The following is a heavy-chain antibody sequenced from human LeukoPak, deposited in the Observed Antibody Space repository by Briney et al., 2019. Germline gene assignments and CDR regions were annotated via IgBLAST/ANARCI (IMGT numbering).Heavy chain of an antibody. CDR3: ARERGGADEVY. Sequence: GGSLRLSCAVSGFTYDDYDMSWVRQVPGKGLEWVSGINWNGASTDYADSVKGRFTISRDNAKNSLYLQLDSLRAEDTALYYCARERGGADEVYWGQGTLVTVSS. D-gene: IGHD3-16*01. J-gene: IGHJ4*02. CDR2: INWNGAST. V-gene: IGHV3-20*04. CDR1: GFTYDDYD.